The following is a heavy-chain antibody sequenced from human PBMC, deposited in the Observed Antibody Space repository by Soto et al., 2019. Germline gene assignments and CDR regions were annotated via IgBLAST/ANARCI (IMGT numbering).Heavy chain of an antibody. J-gene: IGHJ4*02. CDR2: INHSGST. CDR3: ARVRIQPKYYFDY. Sequence: SETLSLTCAVYGGSFSGYYWSWIRQPPGKGLEWIGEINHSGSTNYNPSLKSRVTISVDTSKNQFSLKLSSVTAADTAAYYCARVRIQPKYYFDYWGQGTLVTVSS. D-gene: IGHD5-18*01. V-gene: IGHV4-34*01. CDR1: GGSFSGYY.